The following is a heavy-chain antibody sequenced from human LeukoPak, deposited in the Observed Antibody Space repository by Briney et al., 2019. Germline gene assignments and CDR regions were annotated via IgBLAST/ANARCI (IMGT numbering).Heavy chain of an antibody. D-gene: IGHD3-22*01. Sequence: PGGSLRLSCAASGFTFSNAWMSWVRQAPGKGLEWVGRIKSKTDGGTTDYAAPVKGRFTISRDDSKNTLYLQMNSLKTEDTAVYYCTTDLYYDSSGYRKRIDHWGQGTLVTVSS. CDR1: GFTFSNAW. V-gene: IGHV3-15*01. CDR3: TTDLYYDSSGYRKRIDH. J-gene: IGHJ4*02. CDR2: IKSKTDGGTT.